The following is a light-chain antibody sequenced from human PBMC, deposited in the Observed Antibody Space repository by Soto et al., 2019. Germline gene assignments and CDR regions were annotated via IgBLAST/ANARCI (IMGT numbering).Light chain of an antibody. J-gene: IGKJ1*01. CDR3: QQYNNWPSWT. Sequence: EIVMTQSPATLSVSPGERATLSCRASKSVSSNLAWYQQKPGQAPRLLIYGASTRATGIPARFSGSGSGTEYTLTISSLQSEAFAVYYCQQYNNWPSWTFGQGTKVEIK. CDR1: KSVSSN. V-gene: IGKV3-15*01. CDR2: GAS.